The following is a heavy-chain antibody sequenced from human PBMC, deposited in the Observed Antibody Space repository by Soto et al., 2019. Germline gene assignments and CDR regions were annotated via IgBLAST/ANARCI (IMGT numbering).Heavy chain of an antibody. Sequence: LCLPCTVSGGSIRSYYWSWIRQPPGKGLEWIGYIYYSGSTNYNPSLKSRVTISVDTSKNQFSLKLSSVTAADTAVYYCARSYDFWSGYPDYWGQGTLVTVSS. CDR1: GGSIRSYY. J-gene: IGHJ4*02. CDR3: ARSYDFWSGYPDY. V-gene: IGHV4-59*01. CDR2: IYYSGST. D-gene: IGHD3-3*01.